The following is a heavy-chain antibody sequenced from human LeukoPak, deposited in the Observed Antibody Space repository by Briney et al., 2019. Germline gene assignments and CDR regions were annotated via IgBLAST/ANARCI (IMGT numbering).Heavy chain of an antibody. J-gene: IGHJ4*02. CDR2: LDYSGST. CDR3: ARLILGATFSFDY. CDR1: GGSITSYY. V-gene: IGHV4-59*08. D-gene: IGHD1-26*01. Sequence: SETLSFTCTVSGGSITSYYWSWIRQPPGKGLEWIASLDYSGSTNYNPSLKSRVTVSVDTSKSQFSLKLSSVTAADTAVYFCARLILGATFSFDYWGLGTLVTVSS.